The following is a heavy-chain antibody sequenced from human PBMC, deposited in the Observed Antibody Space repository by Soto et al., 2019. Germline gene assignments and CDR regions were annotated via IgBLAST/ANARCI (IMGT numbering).Heavy chain of an antibody. CDR2: IYYSGST. Sequence: SETLSLTCTVSGGSISSSSYYWGWIRQPPGKGLEWIGSIYYSGSTYYNPSLKSRVTISVDTSKNQFSLKLSSVTAADTAVYYCARQNYDYIWGFLGWFDPWGQGTLVTVSS. V-gene: IGHV4-39*01. D-gene: IGHD3-16*01. J-gene: IGHJ5*02. CDR3: ARQNYDYIWGFLGWFDP. CDR1: GGSISSSSYY.